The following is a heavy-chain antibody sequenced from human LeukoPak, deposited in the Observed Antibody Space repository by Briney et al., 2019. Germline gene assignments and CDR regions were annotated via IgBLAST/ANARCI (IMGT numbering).Heavy chain of an antibody. CDR2: IYYSGST. CDR1: GGSISSYY. Sequence: SETLSLTCTVSGGSISSYYWSWIRQPPGKGLEWIGYIYYSGSTNYNPSLKSRVTISVDTSKNQFSLKLSSVTAADTAVYYCARDTLLVRDMVRGVPYYGMDVWGQGTTVTVSS. J-gene: IGHJ6*02. V-gene: IGHV4-59*01. CDR3: ARDTLLVRDMVRGVPYYGMDV. D-gene: IGHD3-10*01.